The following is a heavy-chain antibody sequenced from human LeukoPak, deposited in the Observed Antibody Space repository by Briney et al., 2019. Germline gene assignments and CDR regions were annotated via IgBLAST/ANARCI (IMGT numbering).Heavy chain of an antibody. CDR3: ARDHRRGITIFGVVSQPGYMDV. CDR2: INPNSGGT. CDR1: EYTFTGYY. J-gene: IGHJ6*03. Sequence: ASVKVSCKASEYTFTGYYMHWVRQAPGQGLEWMGWINPNSGGTNYAQKFQGRVTMTRDTSISTAYMELSRLRSDDTAVYYCARDHRRGITIFGVVSQPGYMDVWGKGTTVTVSS. D-gene: IGHD3-3*01. V-gene: IGHV1-2*02.